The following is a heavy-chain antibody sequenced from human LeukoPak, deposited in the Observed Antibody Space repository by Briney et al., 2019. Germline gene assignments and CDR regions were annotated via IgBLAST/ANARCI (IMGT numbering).Heavy chain of an antibody. CDR3: AVNLEWLLLDY. Sequence: SETLSLTCTVSGYSISSGYYWGWIRQPPGKGLEWIGSIYHSGSTYYNPSLKSRVTISVDTSKNQFSLKLSSVTAADTAVYYCAVNLEWLLLDYWGQGTLVTVSS. CDR2: IYHSGST. CDR1: GYSISSGYY. D-gene: IGHD3-3*01. J-gene: IGHJ4*02. V-gene: IGHV4-38-2*02.